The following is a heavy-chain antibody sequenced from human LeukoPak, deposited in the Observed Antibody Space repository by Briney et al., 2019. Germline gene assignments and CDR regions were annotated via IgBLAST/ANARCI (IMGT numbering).Heavy chain of an antibody. CDR1: GGTFSSYA. Sequence: SVKVSCKASGGTFSSYAISWVRQAPGQGLEWMGGIIPIFGSANYAQKFQGRVTITADKSTSTAYMELSSLRSEDTAVYYCASSYVRGARYYFDCWGQGTLVTVSS. V-gene: IGHV1-69*06. J-gene: IGHJ4*02. CDR2: IIPIFGSA. D-gene: IGHD3-10*02. CDR3: ASSYVRGARYYFDC.